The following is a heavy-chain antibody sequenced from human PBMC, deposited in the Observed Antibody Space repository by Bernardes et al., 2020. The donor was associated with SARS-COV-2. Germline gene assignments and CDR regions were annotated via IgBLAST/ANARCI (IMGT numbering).Heavy chain of an antibody. V-gene: IGHV3-48*01. CDR3: ASDIVVGGFDY. D-gene: IGHD2-15*01. J-gene: IGHJ4*02. CDR2: ISSSSSTI. CDR1: GFTFRSYA. Sequence: GGSLRLSCAASGFTFRSYAMNWVRQAPGKGLEWVSYISSSSSTIYYADSVKGRFTTSRDNAKNSLFLQMNSLRAEDTAVYYCASDIVVGGFDYWGQGTLVTVSS.